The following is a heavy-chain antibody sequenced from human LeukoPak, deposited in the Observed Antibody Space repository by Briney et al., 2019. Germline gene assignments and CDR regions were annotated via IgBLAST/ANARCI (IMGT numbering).Heavy chain of an antibody. CDR2: ISSSGSTI. CDR1: GFTFSDYY. D-gene: IGHD3-22*01. V-gene: IGHV3-11*01. CDR3: ARGHDSSGYYYVDTFPFYDY. J-gene: IGHJ4*01. Sequence: RSGGSLRLSCAASGFTFSDYYMSWIRQAPGKGLEWVSYISSSGSTIYYADSVKGRFTISRDNAKNSLYLQMNSLRAEDTAVYYCARGHDSSGYYYVDTFPFYDYWGQEPWSPSPQ.